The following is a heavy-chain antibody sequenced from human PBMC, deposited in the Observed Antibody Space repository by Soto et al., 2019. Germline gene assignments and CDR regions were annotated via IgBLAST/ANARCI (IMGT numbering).Heavy chain of an antibody. CDR3: ARHYGTGTPPYYYYGMDV. J-gene: IGHJ6*02. Sequence: GESLKISCXGSGYSFTSYWISWVRQMPGKGLEWMGRIDPSDSYTNYSPSFQGHVTISADKSISTAYLQWSSLKASDTAMYYCARHYGTGTPPYYYYGMDVWGQGTTVTVSS. D-gene: IGHD1-1*01. CDR2: IDPSDSYT. V-gene: IGHV5-10-1*01. CDR1: GYSFTSYW.